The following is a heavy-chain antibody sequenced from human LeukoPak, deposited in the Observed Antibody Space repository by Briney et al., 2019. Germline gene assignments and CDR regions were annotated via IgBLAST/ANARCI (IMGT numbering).Heavy chain of an antibody. Sequence: PGGSLRLSCAASGFTFSSYWMSWVRQAPGKGLEWVANIKQDGSEKYYVDSVKGRFTISRDNAKNSLYLQMNSLRAEDTAVYYCAREVLLWFGELPGYFDYWGQGTLVTVSS. J-gene: IGHJ4*02. CDR3: AREVLLWFGELPGYFDY. V-gene: IGHV3-7*01. CDR2: IKQDGSEK. CDR1: GFTFSSYW. D-gene: IGHD3-10*01.